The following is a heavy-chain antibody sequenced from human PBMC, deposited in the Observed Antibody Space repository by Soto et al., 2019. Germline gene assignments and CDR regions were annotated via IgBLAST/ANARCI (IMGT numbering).Heavy chain of an antibody. J-gene: IGHJ4*02. D-gene: IGHD3-22*01. Sequence: GGSLRLSXAASGFTFSNAWMSWVRQAPGKGLEWVGRIKSKTDGGTTDYAAPVKGRFTISRDDSKNTLYLQMNSLKTEDTAVYYCTTGTAPPYYYDSSGYFRGFDYWGQGTLVTVSS. CDR1: GFTFSNAW. CDR3: TTGTAPPYYYDSSGYFRGFDY. CDR2: IKSKTDGGTT. V-gene: IGHV3-15*01.